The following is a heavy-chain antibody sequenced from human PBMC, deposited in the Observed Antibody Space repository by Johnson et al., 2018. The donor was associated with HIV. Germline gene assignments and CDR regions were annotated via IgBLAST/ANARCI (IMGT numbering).Heavy chain of an antibody. CDR3: ARDRGAFDI. Sequence: VQVVESGGGLVKPGGSLRLSCAASGFTFSSYWMSWVRQAPGKGLEWVANIKQDGSEKYYADSVKGRFTISRDNSKNTLYLQMNSLRAEDTAVYYCARDRGAFDIWGQGTMVTVSS. V-gene: IGHV3-7*01. CDR2: IKQDGSEK. CDR1: GFTFSSYW. J-gene: IGHJ3*02.